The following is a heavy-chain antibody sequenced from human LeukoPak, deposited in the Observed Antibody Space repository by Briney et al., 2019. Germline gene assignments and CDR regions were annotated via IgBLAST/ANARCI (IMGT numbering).Heavy chain of an antibody. V-gene: IGHV3-11*01. J-gene: IGHJ4*02. D-gene: IGHD3-22*01. CDR2: ISSSGSTI. CDR1: GFTFSDYY. Sequence: GGSLRLSCAASGFTFSDYYMGWIRQAPGKGLEWVSYISSSGSTIYYAASVKGRFTISRDNAKNSLYLQMNSLRAEDTAVYYCARGEGYDSSGYYFSYFDYWGQGTLVTVSS. CDR3: ARGEGYDSSGYYFSYFDY.